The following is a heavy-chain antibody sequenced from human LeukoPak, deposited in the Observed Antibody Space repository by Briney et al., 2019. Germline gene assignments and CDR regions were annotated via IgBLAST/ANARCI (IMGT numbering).Heavy chain of an antibody. J-gene: IGHJ4*02. CDR1: GFTFSTYG. Sequence: PGRSLRLSCAGSGFTFSTYGIHWVRQAPGKGLEWVAVIWYDGSKNYYADSVKGRFTISRDTSENILYLQMNSLRAEDTAVYYCARDGGSSIDYWGQGTLVTVSS. D-gene: IGHD6-13*01. CDR3: ARDGGSSIDY. V-gene: IGHV3-33*08. CDR2: IWYDGSKN.